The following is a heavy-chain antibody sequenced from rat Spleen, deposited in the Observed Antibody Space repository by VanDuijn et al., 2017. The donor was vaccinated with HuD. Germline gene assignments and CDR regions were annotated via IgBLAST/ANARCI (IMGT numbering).Heavy chain of an antibody. CDR2: ISYDGSIT. Sequence: EVQLVESGGGLVQPGRSLKLSCAASGFTFSDYNMAWVRQAPKKGLEWVATISYDGSITYYRDSVKGRFTISRENAKSTLYLQMDSLRSEDTATYYCTRDTMGITRFDYWGQGVMVTVSS. D-gene: IGHD1-9*01. CDR3: TRDTMGITRFDY. V-gene: IGHV5-7*01. CDR1: GFTFSDYN. J-gene: IGHJ2*01.